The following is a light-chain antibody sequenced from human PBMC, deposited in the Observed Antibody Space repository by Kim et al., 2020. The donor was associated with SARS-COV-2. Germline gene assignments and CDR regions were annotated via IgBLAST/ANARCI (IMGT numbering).Light chain of an antibody. CDR2: DAS. V-gene: IGKV1-5*01. CDR3: QHHSTYPIT. J-gene: IGKJ5*01. CDR1: QSIGGW. Sequence: SSEGDRVTIPCRASQSIGGWLAWYQQKPGKAPTLLIYDASSVESGVPSRFSGSGSGTEFTLTISSLQPDDSATYYCQHHSTYPITFGQGTRLEIK.